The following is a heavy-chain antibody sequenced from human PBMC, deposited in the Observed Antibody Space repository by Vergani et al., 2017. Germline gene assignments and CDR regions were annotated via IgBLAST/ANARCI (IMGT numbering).Heavy chain of an antibody. CDR1: GFTSSYYG. J-gene: IGHJ4*02. CDR2: ISYDGTQK. CDR3: ARDWTLDY. V-gene: IGHV3-30*03. D-gene: IGHD3/OR15-3a*01. Sequence: QVHLVESGGGVVQPGRSLRLSCVVSGFTSSYYGMHWVRQAPGKGLEWVAVISYDGTQKYYADSVKGRFTISRDNSKSTLYLQMNSLKADDTAVYYCARDWTLDYWGQGTLVIVSS.